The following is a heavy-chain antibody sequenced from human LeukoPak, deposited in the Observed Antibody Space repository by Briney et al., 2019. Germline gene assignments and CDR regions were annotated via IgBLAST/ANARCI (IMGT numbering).Heavy chain of an antibody. V-gene: IGHV3-30*18. CDR3: AKDLPDFPFDY. D-gene: IGHD2/OR15-2a*01. CDR1: GFTFNSYA. Sequence: GGSLRLSCAASGFTFNSYAMHWVRQAPGKGLEWVAVVSYDGSNKYYADSVKGRFTISRDNSKNTLYLQMNSLRAEDTAVYYCAKDLPDFPFDYWGQGTLVTVSS. J-gene: IGHJ4*02. CDR2: VSYDGSNK.